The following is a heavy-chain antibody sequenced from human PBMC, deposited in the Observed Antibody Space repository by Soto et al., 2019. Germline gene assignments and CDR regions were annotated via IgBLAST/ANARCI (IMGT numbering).Heavy chain of an antibody. J-gene: IGHJ4*02. CDR2: IYHSGRT. CDR3: ARQRTTVVTQAYFDH. CDR1: GESISSSSYY. D-gene: IGHD2-21*02. V-gene: IGHV4-39*01. Sequence: SESLSLTCIVSGESISSSSYYWGWIRQPPGKGLEWMGSIYHSGRTYYNPSCKSRVTISIDTSKNQFSLKLSSVTATDTAVYYCARQRTTVVTQAYFDHWGQGALVTVSS.